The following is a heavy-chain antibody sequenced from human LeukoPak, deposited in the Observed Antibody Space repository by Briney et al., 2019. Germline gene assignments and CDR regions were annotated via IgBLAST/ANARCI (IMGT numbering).Heavy chain of an antibody. J-gene: IGHJ4*02. Sequence: ASVKVSCKASGYSFTGYYMHWVRQAPGQGLEWMGWINPNSGGTNYAQKFQGRVTMTRDTSISTAYMELSRLRSDDTAVNYCARGGLGHSCEFDYWGQGTLVTVSS. CDR2: INPNSGGT. CDR1: GYSFTGYY. V-gene: IGHV1-2*02. CDR3: ARGGLGHSCEFDY. D-gene: IGHD2-2*01.